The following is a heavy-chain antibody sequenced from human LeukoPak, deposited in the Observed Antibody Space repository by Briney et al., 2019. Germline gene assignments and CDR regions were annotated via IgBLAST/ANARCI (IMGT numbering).Heavy chain of an antibody. CDR2: FDPEDGET. V-gene: IGHV1-24*01. D-gene: IGHD4-17*01. J-gene: IGHJ4*02. Sequence: ASVKVSCKASGYTFTGYYMHWVRQAPGQGLEWMGGFDPEDGETIYAQKFQGRVTMTEDTSTDTAYMELSSLRSEDTAVYYCATLDYGNFDYWGQGTLVTVSS. CDR1: GYTFTGYY. CDR3: ATLDYGNFDY.